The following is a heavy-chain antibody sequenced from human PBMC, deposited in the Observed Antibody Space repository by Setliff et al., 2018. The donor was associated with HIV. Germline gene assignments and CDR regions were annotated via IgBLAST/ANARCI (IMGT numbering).Heavy chain of an antibody. V-gene: IGHV3-30*04. CDR1: GFIFRDYG. D-gene: IGHD2-21*02. J-gene: IGHJ1*01. CDR2: ISYDGSNK. CDR3: ATDIAVVTLIPGDFQH. Sequence: PGGSLRLSCTTSGFIFRDYGLSWVRQAPGKGLEWVAVISYDGSNKYYADSVKGRFTISRDNSKNTLYLQMNSLRAEDTAVYYCATDIAVVTLIPGDFQHWGQGTLVTVSS.